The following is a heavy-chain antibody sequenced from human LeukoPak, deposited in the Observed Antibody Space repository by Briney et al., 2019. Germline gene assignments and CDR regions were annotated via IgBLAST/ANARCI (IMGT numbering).Heavy chain of an antibody. V-gene: IGHV4-34*01. J-gene: IGHJ4*02. CDR1: GGTFSDYY. CDR2: INHSGST. Sequence: PSETLSLTCAVYGGTFSDYYWSWIRQPPGKGLEWIGEINHSGSTNYNSSLKSRVTISVDTSKNQFSLKLSSVTAADTAVYYCARGVMGGAATHFYYWGPGTLVTVSS. D-gene: IGHD2-15*01. CDR3: ARGVMGGAATHFYY.